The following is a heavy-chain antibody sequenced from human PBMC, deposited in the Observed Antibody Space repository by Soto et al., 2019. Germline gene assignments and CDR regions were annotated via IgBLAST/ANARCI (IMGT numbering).Heavy chain of an antibody. CDR3: AAKSGTTAAGTVDY. J-gene: IGHJ4*02. V-gene: IGHV1-58*01. Sequence: GASVKVSCKASGFTFTSSAVQWVRQARGRRLEWIGWIVVGSGNTNYAQKFQERVTITRDMSTSTAYLELSSLRSEDTAVYYCAAKSGTTAAGTVDYWGQGTLVTVSS. D-gene: IGHD6-13*01. CDR1: GFTFTSSA. CDR2: IVVGSGNT.